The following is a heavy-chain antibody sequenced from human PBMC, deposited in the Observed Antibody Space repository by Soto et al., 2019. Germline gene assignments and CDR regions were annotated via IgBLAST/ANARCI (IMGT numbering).Heavy chain of an antibody. Sequence: TLSLTCTVSGGSISSGGYYWSWIRQHPGKGLEWIGYIFYSGTTYYNPSLKSRVSISVDTSKNQFSLKLRSVTAADTAVYYCARATYYSDTGGSPPLDYWGQGTLVTVSS. CDR2: IFYSGTT. D-gene: IGHD3-22*01. CDR1: GGSISSGGYY. J-gene: IGHJ4*02. CDR3: ARATYYSDTGGSPPLDY. V-gene: IGHV4-30-4*08.